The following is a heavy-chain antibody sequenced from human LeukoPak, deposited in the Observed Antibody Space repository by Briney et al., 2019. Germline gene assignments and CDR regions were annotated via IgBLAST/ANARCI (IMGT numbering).Heavy chain of an antibody. CDR2: MFYNGAT. Sequence: SETLSLTCSVSLGSISSSDYYWGWIRQSPGKGLEWIGTMFYNGATKTNPSLSSRVSMSIDTSINQFSLMLRPVTAADTAVYYCAREARSPLPGTDYGDYWGQGTLVTVSS. D-gene: IGHD4/OR15-4a*01. J-gene: IGHJ4*02. V-gene: IGHV4-39*07. CDR1: LGSISSSDYY. CDR3: AREARSPLPGTDYGDY.